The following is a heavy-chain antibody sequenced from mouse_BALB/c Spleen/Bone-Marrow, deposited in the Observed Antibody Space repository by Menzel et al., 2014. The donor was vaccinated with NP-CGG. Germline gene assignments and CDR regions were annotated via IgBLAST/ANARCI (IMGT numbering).Heavy chain of an antibody. CDR2: IYPGTGST. Sequence: QVQLKQSGPELVKPGASVKMSCKASGYTFTDYVIGWVKQRTGQVLEWIGEIYPGTGSTYYDENFRGKATLTADKSSNTVYMQLTSLTSEDSAVYFCARYDVPASFAYWGQGTLVTVSA. V-gene: IGHV1-77*01. CDR1: GYTFTDYV. CDR3: ARYDVPASFAY. D-gene: IGHD2-14*01. J-gene: IGHJ3*01.